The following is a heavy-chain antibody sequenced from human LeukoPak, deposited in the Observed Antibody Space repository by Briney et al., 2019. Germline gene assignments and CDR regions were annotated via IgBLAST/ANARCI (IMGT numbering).Heavy chain of an antibody. J-gene: IGHJ4*02. V-gene: IGHV3-23*01. CDR2: ISGSGGST. CDR1: GFTFSSYA. Sequence: GGSLRLSCAASGFTFSSYAMSWVRQAPGKGLEWVSAISGSGGSTYYADSVKGRFTISRDNSKNMLYLQMHSLRADDTAVYYCAKWYCTTSTCYYDYWGQGTLVTVSS. CDR3: AKWYCTTSTCYYDY. D-gene: IGHD2-8*01.